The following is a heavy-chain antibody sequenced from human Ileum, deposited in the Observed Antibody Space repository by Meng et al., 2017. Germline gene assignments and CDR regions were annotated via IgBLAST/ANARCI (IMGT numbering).Heavy chain of an antibody. D-gene: IGHD2-8*01. V-gene: IGHV4-34*01. J-gene: IGHJ4*02. CDR2: IHHSGST. CDR3: ARVSSMIMVYGGSYFDY. CDR1: GWLFSRYY. Sequence: QAPVPRWAGGLLKTSEPLSHSCALIGWLFSRYYWSWISQPPGKELEWIGEIHHSGSTNYNPSLKSRVTISVDTSKNQFSLKLSSVTAADTAVYYCARVSSMIMVYGGSYFDYWGQGTLVTVSS.